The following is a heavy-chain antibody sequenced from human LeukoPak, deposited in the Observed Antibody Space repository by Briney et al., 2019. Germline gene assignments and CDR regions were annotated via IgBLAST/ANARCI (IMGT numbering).Heavy chain of an antibody. V-gene: IGHV3-48*03. CDR1: GFSFSNYE. Sequence: GGSLRLSCAASGFSFSNYEMNWVRQAPGKGLEWVSDISSSGSTIYYPDSVKGRFTISRDNAKNSLYLQMNRLRAEDTAVYYCARDSKYVMDVWGQGTTVTVSS. D-gene: IGHD4-11*01. J-gene: IGHJ6*02. CDR3: ARDSKYVMDV. CDR2: ISSSGSTI.